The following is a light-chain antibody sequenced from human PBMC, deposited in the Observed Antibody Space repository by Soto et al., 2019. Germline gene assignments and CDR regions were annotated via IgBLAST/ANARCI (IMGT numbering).Light chain of an antibody. CDR3: QQYNSYPWT. CDR2: AAF. V-gene: IGKV1-9*01. Sequence: DIQLTQSPSFLSASVGDRVTITCRASQNLKSSLAWYQQKPGKAPKLLIYAAFTLQSGVPSRFSGSGSGTEFTLTISSLQPDDFATYYCQQYNSYPWTFGQGTKVEIK. CDR1: QNLKSS. J-gene: IGKJ1*01.